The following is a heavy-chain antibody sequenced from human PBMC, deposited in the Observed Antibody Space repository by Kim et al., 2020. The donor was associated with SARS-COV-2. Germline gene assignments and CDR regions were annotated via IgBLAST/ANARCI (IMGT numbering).Heavy chain of an antibody. D-gene: IGHD5-18*01. Sequence: YYTDSGKGRFTISRDNSKNTLYLQMNSLRAEDTAVYYCAKDRGYSYGSDYWGQGTLVTVSS. V-gene: IGHV3-23*01. CDR3: AKDRGYSYGSDY. J-gene: IGHJ4*02.